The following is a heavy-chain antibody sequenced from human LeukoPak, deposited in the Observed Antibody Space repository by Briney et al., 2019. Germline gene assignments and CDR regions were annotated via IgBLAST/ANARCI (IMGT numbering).Heavy chain of an antibody. CDR2: IKQDGTEK. V-gene: IGHV3-7*01. CDR1: GFTFTTYW. CDR3: SRDSSPNYYDNSGYGLDI. D-gene: IGHD3-22*01. Sequence: PGGSLRLSCAASGFTFTTYWMSWVRQPPGKGLEWVANIKQDGTEKYYVDSVKGRFTISRDNAKNTVYLQMNSLRAEDTAVYYCSRDSSPNYYDNSGYGLDIWGQGTMVTVSS. J-gene: IGHJ3*02.